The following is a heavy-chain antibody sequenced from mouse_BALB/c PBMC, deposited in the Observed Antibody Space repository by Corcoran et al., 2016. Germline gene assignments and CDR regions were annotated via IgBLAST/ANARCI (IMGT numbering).Heavy chain of an antibody. D-gene: IGHD2-1*01. J-gene: IGHJ2*03. CDR1: GYTFTSYV. CDR2: IYPYNDGT. CDR3: AREVPGCNPFVY. Sequence: EVQLQQSGPELVKPGASVKMSCKTSGYTFTSYVMHWVKQKPGQGLEWIGYIYPYNDGTKYNEKFKDKATLTSDKSSSTAYMELSSLTAEDSAVYYCAREVPGCNPFVYWGQGPSFTFSS. V-gene: IGHV1S136*01.